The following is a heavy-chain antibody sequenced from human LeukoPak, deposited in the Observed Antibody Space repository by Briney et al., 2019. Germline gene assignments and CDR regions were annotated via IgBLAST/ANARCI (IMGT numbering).Heavy chain of an antibody. CDR1: GFTFSSYS. CDR3: ARDSEWAAAGQVYFQH. CDR2: ISSSSSYI. J-gene: IGHJ1*01. D-gene: IGHD6-13*01. V-gene: IGHV3-21*01. Sequence: GGSLRLSCAASGFTFSSYSMNWVRQAPGKGLEWVSSISSSSSYIYYADSVKGRFTISRDNAKNSLYLQMNSLRAEDTAVYYCARDSEWAAAGQVYFQHWGQGTLVTVSS.